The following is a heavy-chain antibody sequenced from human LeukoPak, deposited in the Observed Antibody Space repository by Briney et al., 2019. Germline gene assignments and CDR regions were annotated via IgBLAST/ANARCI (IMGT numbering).Heavy chain of an antibody. Sequence: ASVKVSCKASGYTFNNYAMNWVRQAPGQGLEWMGWINTNTGNPTYAQGFTGRFVFSLDTSVSTAYLQISSLKAEDTAVYYCARSGGKQLPWTVRRYYFDYWGQGTLVTDSS. V-gene: IGHV7-4-1*02. CDR1: GYTFNNYA. CDR2: INTNTGNP. CDR3: ARSGGKQLPWTVRRYYFDY. J-gene: IGHJ4*02. D-gene: IGHD6-13*01.